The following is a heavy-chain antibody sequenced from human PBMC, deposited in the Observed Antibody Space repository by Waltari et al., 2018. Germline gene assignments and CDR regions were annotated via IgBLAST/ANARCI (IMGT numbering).Heavy chain of an antibody. J-gene: IGHJ5*02. CDR2: GNPNTGNT. D-gene: IGHD6-13*01. CDR1: GYTFTSYD. CDR3: ARGAAPGKGAHWFAP. Sequence: QVQLVQSGAEVKKPGASVKVSCKASGYTFTSYDINWLRQATGQGPEWMGWGNPNTGNTGYAQKFQDRPSMTTNNSITTAYMELPSLTSDDTAIYYCARGAAPGKGAHWFAPWGQGTLVTVSS. V-gene: IGHV1-8*01.